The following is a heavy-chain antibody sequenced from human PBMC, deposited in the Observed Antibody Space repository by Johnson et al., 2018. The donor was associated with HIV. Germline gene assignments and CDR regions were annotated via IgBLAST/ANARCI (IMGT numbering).Heavy chain of an antibody. CDR3: ARDKVAGFAFDI. Sequence: VQLLESGGGLVQPGGSLRLSCAASGFTVSSNYMSWVRQAPGKELEWVSVIYNGDTTYYAEAVKGRFTISRDNSKNTLYLRMHSLRAEDTAVYYCARDKVAGFAFDIWGQGTMVTVSS. J-gene: IGHJ3*02. V-gene: IGHV3-66*01. D-gene: IGHD6-19*01. CDR2: IYNGDTT. CDR1: GFTVSSNY.